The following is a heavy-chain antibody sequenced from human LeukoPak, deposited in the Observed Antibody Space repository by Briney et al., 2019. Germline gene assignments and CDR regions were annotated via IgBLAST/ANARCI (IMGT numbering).Heavy chain of an antibody. J-gene: IGHJ6*03. V-gene: IGHV4-4*07. Sequence: PSETLSLTCTVSGGSICSFYWSWLRQPAGKGLEWIGRIYTSGSTNYNPSLKSRVTMSVDTSKNQFFLKLSSVTAADTAVYYCARNRGSTVITDHYYYYYMDVWGKGTTVTVSS. D-gene: IGHD4-11*01. CDR1: GGSICSFY. CDR3: ARNRGSTVITDHYYYYYMDV. CDR2: IYTSGST.